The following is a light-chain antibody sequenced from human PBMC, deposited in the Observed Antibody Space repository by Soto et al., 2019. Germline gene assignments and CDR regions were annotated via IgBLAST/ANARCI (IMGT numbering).Light chain of an antibody. CDR1: QSVSSN. CDR3: HQYNNWPRT. Sequence: EVAVTQSPATLSVSPGERVTLSCRASQSVSSNLAWYQQKPGRAPRLLIYGASTRATGSPARFSGSGSGTEFTLTISSLQSEDFAVYYCHQYNNWPRTFGRGTKVEIK. J-gene: IGKJ1*01. CDR2: GAS. V-gene: IGKV3-15*01.